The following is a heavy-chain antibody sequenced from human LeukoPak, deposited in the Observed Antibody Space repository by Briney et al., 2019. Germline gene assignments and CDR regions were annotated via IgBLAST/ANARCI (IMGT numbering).Heavy chain of an antibody. CDR3: ARSAGRSSSWYEGVFDY. V-gene: IGHV3-7*01. CDR1: GFTSSSYA. J-gene: IGHJ4*02. Sequence: GGSLRLSCAASGFTSSSYAMSWVRQAPGKGLEWVANIKQDGSEKYYVDSVKGRFTISRDNAKNSLYLQMNSLRAEDTAVYYCARSAGRSSSWYEGVFDYWGQGTLVTVSS. CDR2: IKQDGSEK. D-gene: IGHD6-13*01.